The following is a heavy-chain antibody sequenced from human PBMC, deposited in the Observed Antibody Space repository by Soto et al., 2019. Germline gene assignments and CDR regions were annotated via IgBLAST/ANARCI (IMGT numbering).Heavy chain of an antibody. D-gene: IGHD3-3*01. J-gene: IGHJ6*02. CDR1: GFTFSSYA. Sequence: PGGSLRLSCAASGFTFSSYAMHWVRQAPGKGLEWVAVISYDGSNKYYADSVKGRFTISRDNSKNTLYLQMNSLRAEDTAVYYCARDQHYDFWSGYPPKKGYYYYYGMDVWGQGTTVTVSS. V-gene: IGHV3-30-3*01. CDR3: ARDQHYDFWSGYPPKKGYYYYYGMDV. CDR2: ISYDGSNK.